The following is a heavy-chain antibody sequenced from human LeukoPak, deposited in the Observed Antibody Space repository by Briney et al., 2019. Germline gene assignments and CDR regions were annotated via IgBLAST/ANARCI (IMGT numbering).Heavy chain of an antibody. V-gene: IGHV1-69*06. Sequence: ASVKVSCKASGGTFSSYAISWVRQAPGQGLEWMGGILPIFGTANYAQKFQGRVTITADKSTSTAYMELSSVTAADTAVYYCARDLDYYDSSGGGLGYWGQGTLVTVSS. D-gene: IGHD3-22*01. CDR2: ILPIFGTA. CDR3: ARDLDYYDSSGGGLGY. CDR1: GGTFSSYA. J-gene: IGHJ4*02.